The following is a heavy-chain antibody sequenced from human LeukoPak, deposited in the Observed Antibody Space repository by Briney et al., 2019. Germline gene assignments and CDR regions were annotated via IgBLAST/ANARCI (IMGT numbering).Heavy chain of an antibody. V-gene: IGHV4-59*08. CDR2: IYYSGST. CDR1: GGSISSDC. CDR3: ATLGYCSGGRCYSGVY. Sequence: SETLSLTCTVSGGSISSDCWSWIRQPPGKGLEWIGYIYYSGSTNYNPSLKSRVTISVDTSKNQFSLKLNSVTAADTVVYYCATLGYCSGGRCYSGVYWGQGALVTVSS. D-gene: IGHD2-15*01. J-gene: IGHJ4*02.